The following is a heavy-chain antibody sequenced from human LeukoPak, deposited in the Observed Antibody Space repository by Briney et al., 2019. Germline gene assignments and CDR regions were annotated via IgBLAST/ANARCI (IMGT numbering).Heavy chain of an antibody. CDR3: GRRPAVDGPIDN. D-gene: IGHD3/OR15-3a*01. CDR2: IYSSGTT. J-gene: IGHJ4*02. CDR1: GGSLHRSF. V-gene: IGHV4-59*01. Sequence: PSETLSLTCVVSGGSLHRSFWTWVRQPPGKGLEWIGRIYSSGTTDYSPSLKSRLTISIDTSKNQFSLRLASVTAADTAVYYCGRRPAVDGPIDNWGQGILVAASS.